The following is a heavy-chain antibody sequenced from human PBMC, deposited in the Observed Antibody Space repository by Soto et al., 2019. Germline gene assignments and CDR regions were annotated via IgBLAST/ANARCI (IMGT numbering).Heavy chain of an antibody. CDR2: ISSSSSYI. Sequence: VESLILSCAASGFTFSSYSMNWVRQAPGKGLEWVSSISSSSSYIYYADSVKGRFTISRDNAKNSLYLQMNSLRAEDTAVYYCARDGLSGTFDYWGQGTLVTVSS. J-gene: IGHJ4*02. V-gene: IGHV3-21*01. CDR1: GFTFSSYS. CDR3: ARDGLSGTFDY. D-gene: IGHD6-13*01.